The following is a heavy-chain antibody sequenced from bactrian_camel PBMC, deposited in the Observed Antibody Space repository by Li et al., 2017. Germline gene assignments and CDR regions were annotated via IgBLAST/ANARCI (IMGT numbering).Heavy chain of an antibody. J-gene: IGHJ6*01. Sequence: QVQLVESGGGSVQAGGSLRLSCAVSRNTADNYCMGWFRQVPGKEHEGIASIDSTSKPRYSSSFRGRFTISQDNTRNTLYLQMNSLKPEDTAVYYCAAQQFFGYWGQGTQVTV. V-gene: IGHV3S55*01. CDR3: AAQQFFGY. CDR2: IDSTSKP. CDR1: RNTADNYC.